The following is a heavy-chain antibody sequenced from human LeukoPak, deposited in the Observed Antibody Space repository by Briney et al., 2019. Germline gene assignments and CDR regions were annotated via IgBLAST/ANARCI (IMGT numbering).Heavy chain of an antibody. Sequence: PSETLSLTCAVSGGSISSGGYSWNWIRQPPGKGLEWIGYMDYRGNTIYNPSLKSRVTISVDKSTNQFSLKLNSVTAADTAVYYCARFEYSSTWPKGAFDVWGQGTMVTVAS. CDR3: ARFEYSSTWPKGAFDV. V-gene: IGHV4-61*05. CDR1: GGSISSGGYS. D-gene: IGHD2-2*01. CDR2: MDYRGNT. J-gene: IGHJ3*01.